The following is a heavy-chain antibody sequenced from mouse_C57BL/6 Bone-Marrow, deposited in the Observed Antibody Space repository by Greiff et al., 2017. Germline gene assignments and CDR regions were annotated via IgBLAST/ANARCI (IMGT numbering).Heavy chain of an antibody. D-gene: IGHD1-1*01. CDR3: ASVQTYYYGYFDY. Sequence: EVQLQESGPVLVKPGASVKMSCKASGYTFTDYYMNWVKQSHGKSLEWIGVINPYNGGTSYNQKFKGKATLTVDKSSSTAYMELNSLTSEDSAVYDCASVQTYYYGYFDYWGQGTTLTVSS. CDR2: INPYNGGT. CDR1: GYTFTDYY. V-gene: IGHV1-19*01. J-gene: IGHJ2*01.